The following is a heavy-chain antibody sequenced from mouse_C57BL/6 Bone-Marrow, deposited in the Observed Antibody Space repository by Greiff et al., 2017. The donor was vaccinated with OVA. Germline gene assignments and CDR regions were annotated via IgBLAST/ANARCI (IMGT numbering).Heavy chain of an antibody. Sequence: VQLQQPGAELVKPGASVKLSCKASGYTFTSYWMHWVKQRPGRGLEWIGRIDPNSGGTKYNEKFKSKATLTVDKPSSTAYMQLSSLTSEDSAVYYCARRVYYYGSSSYWYFDVWGTGTTVTVSS. CDR2: IDPNSGGT. CDR1: GYTFTSYW. J-gene: IGHJ1*03. V-gene: IGHV1-72*01. CDR3: ARRVYYYGSSSYWYFDV. D-gene: IGHD1-1*01.